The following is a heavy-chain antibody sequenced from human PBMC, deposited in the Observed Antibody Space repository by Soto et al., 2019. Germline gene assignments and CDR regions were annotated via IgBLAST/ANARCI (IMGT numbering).Heavy chain of an antibody. J-gene: IGHJ6*02. V-gene: IGHV6-1*01. CDR2: TYYRSKWYN. D-gene: IGHD6-13*01. CDR3: ARGSTWTDYYYYYGLDV. CDR1: GDSVSSNSAA. Sequence: SQTLSLTCAISGDSVSSNSAAWNWSRQSPSRGLEWLGRTYYRSKWYNDYAVSVKSRITINPDTSKNQFPLQLNSVTPEDTAVYYCARGSTWTDYYYYYGLDVWGQGTTVTVSS.